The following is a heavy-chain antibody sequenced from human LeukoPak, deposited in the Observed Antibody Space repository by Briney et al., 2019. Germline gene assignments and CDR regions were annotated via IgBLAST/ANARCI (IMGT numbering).Heavy chain of an antibody. CDR1: VAPITTSNHY. CDR3: AAPSGPTYYSPVDF. Sequence: PSETLSLTCTVSVAPITTSNHYWGWIRQTPRKTLEWRADIYYSGHTSYNPPLNSPALVSVDTSTNQFSLRLTFVTAEDTAVYYCAAPSGPTYYSPVDFWGQGTSVSVAS. J-gene: IGHJ4*02. D-gene: IGHD1-26*01. V-gene: IGHV4-39*01. CDR2: IYYSGHT.